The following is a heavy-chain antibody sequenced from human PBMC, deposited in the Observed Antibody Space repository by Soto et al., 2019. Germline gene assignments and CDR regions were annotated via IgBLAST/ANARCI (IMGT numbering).Heavy chain of an antibody. V-gene: IGHV4-30-4*01. J-gene: IGHJ4*02. Sequence: SETLSLTCTVSGGSISSGNYYWSWVRQPPGKGLEWIGFISYSGTTHYSASLRSRVSISVDTSKNQFSLDLSSVTAADTAVYYCARENYYGSSGYYSGSPGFDYWGQGTLVTVSS. CDR3: ARENYYGSSGYYSGSPGFDY. CDR1: GGSISSGNYY. D-gene: IGHD3-22*01. CDR2: ISYSGTT.